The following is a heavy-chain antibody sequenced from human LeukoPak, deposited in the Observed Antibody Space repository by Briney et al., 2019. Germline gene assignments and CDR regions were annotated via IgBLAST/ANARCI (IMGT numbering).Heavy chain of an antibody. CDR3: ARQGGFASSAGV. J-gene: IGHJ6*04. Sequence: SETLSLTCTVSGGSITSYYWSWIRQPPGKGLEWIGYIYYSGSTNYNPSLKSRVTISVDTSKNQFSLKLSSVTAADTAVYFCARQGGFASSAGVWGTGTTVTVSS. D-gene: IGHD2-2*01. CDR1: GGSITSYY. V-gene: IGHV4-59*08. CDR2: IYYSGST.